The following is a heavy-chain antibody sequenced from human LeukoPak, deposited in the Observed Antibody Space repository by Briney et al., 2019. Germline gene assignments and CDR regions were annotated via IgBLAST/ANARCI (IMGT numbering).Heavy chain of an antibody. CDR1: GYTFTSYG. J-gene: IGHJ6*02. Sequence: ASVKVSCKASGYTFTSYGISWVRQAPGQELEWMGWISAYNGNTNYAQKLQGRVTMTTDTSTRTAYMEVRSLRSDDTAVYYCARDPSAGPLDYYYGRDVWGQGTTSPSP. V-gene: IGHV1-18*01. CDR2: ISAYNGNT. CDR3: ARDPSAGPLDYYYGRDV. D-gene: IGHD6-13*01.